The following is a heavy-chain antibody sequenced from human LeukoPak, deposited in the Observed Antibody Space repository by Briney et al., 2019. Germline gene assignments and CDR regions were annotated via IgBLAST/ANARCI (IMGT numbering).Heavy chain of an antibody. CDR2: INHSGST. V-gene: IGHV4-34*01. CDR3: AREGGAIPYYFDY. CDR1: GGSFSGYY. Sequence: SETLPLTCAVHGGSFSGYYWSWIRQPPGKGLEWIGEINHSGSTNYNPSLKSRVTISVDTSKNQFSLKLSSVTAADTAVYYCAREGGAIPYYFDYWGQGTLVTVSS. J-gene: IGHJ4*02. D-gene: IGHD2-21*01.